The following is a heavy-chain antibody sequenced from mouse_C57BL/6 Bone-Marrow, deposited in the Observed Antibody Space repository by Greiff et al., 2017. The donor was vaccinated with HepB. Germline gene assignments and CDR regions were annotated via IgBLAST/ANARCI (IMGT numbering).Heavy chain of an antibody. J-gene: IGHJ4*01. Sequence: EVKLVESGGGLVQPGGSLKLSCAASGFTFSDYYMYWVRQTPEKRLEWVAYISNGGGSTYYTDTVKGRFTISRDNAKNTLYLQMSRLKSEGTAMYYCAREGLKGSAMDYWGQGTSVTVSS. CDR3: AREGLKGSAMDY. V-gene: IGHV5-12*01. CDR2: ISNGGGST. CDR1: GFTFSDYY.